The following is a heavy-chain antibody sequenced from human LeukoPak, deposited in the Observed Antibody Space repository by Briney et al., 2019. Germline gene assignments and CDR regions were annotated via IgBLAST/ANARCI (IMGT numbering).Heavy chain of an antibody. D-gene: IGHD4-17*01. CDR3: ARDLGYGDYFENLDAFDI. J-gene: IGHJ3*02. V-gene: IGHV4-39*07. CDR1: GGSISSSSYY. CDR2: IYYSGST. Sequence: SETLSLTCTVSGGSISSSSYYWGWIRQPPGKGLEWIGSIYYSGSTYYNPSLKSRVTISLDRSKNQFSLNLSSVTAADTAVYYCARDLGYGDYFENLDAFDIWGQGTMVTVSS.